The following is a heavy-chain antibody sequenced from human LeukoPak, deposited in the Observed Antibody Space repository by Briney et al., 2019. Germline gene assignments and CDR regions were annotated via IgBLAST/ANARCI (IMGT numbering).Heavy chain of an antibody. CDR3: ARDSGSYGDYPYGMDV. CDR1: GFTFSSYE. Sequence: GGSLRLSCAASGFTFSSYEMNWVRQAPGKGLEWGSYISSSGSTIYYADSVKGRFTISRDNAKNSLYLQMNSLRAEDTAVYYCARDSGSYGDYPYGMDVWGQGTTVTASS. V-gene: IGHV3-48*03. J-gene: IGHJ6*02. CDR2: ISSSGSTI. D-gene: IGHD4-17*01.